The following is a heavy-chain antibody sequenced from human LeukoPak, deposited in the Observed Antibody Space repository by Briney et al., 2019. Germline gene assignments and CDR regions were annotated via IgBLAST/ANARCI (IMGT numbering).Heavy chain of an antibody. CDR2: ISGSGGST. CDR3: AKTPYYDSSGYYFDQ. Sequence: GGSLRLSCAASGFTFSSNGMNWVRQAPGKGLEWVSAISGSGGSTYYADSVKGRFTISRDNSKNTLYLQMNSLRAEDTAVYYCAKTPYYDSSGYYFDQWGQGTLVTVSS. CDR1: GFTFSSNG. V-gene: IGHV3-23*01. D-gene: IGHD3-22*01. J-gene: IGHJ4*02.